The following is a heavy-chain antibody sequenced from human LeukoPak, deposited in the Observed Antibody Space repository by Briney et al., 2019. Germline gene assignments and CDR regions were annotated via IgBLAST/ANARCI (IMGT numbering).Heavy chain of an antibody. CDR2: IYHSGST. CDR3: ARVSFNGRNDY. V-gene: IGHV4-38-2*02. J-gene: IGHJ4*02. Sequence: PSETLSLTCTVSGYSISTGYYWGWIRQPPGKGLEWIGTIYHSGSTYYNPSLKGRFTISIDTSKNQFSLKLSSVTAADTAVYYCARVSFNGRNDYWGQGSLVTVSS. CDR1: GYSISTGYY.